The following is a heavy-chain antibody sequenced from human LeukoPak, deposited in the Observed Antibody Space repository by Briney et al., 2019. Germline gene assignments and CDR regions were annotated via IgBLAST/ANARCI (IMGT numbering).Heavy chain of an antibody. V-gene: IGHV3-23*01. CDR2: ISGSGGST. CDR3: XXXXXXXXXYYYLNLFDY. D-gene: IGHD3-22*01. J-gene: IGHJ4*02. CDR1: GFTFSSYA. Sequence: GGSLRLSCAASGFTFSSYAMSWVRQAPGKGLEWVSAISGSGGSTYYADSVKGRFTISRDNSKNTLYLQMNSLRAEDTAVYYXXXXXXXXXXYYYLNLFDYWGQGTLVTVSS.